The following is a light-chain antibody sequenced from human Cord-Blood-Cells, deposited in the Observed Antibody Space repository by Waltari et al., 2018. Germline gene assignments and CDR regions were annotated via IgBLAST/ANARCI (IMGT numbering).Light chain of an antibody. CDR3: QQYGSSPGLT. J-gene: IGKJ4*01. CDR1: QSVSSSY. V-gene: IGKV3-20*01. CDR2: GAS. Sequence: LGLTQYRGALCLCAGESAALACRASQSVSSSYLAWYQQKPGQAPRLLIYGASSRATGIPDRFSGSGSGTDLTLTISSLRPEDFAGYYCQQYGSSPGLTFGGGTKVEIK.